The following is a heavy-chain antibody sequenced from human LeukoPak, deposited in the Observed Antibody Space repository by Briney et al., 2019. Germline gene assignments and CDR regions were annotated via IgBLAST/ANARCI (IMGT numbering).Heavy chain of an antibody. CDR3: ARVSIVVVPGSNWFDP. CDR2: IRPDGNEE. V-gene: IGHV3-7*01. CDR1: GFAFSSYW. D-gene: IGHD2-2*01. Sequence: EGSLILSCAASGFAFSSYWMTWVRQAPGKGLEWMANIRPDGNEEYYVDSVKGRFTISRDNAKNSLYLQMNSLRAEDTAIYYCARVSIVVVPGSNWFDPWGQGTLVTVSS. J-gene: IGHJ5*02.